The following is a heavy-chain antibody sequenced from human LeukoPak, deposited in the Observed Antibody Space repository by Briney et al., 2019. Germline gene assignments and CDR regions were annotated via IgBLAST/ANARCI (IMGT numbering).Heavy chain of an antibody. D-gene: IGHD6-19*01. Sequence: SETLSLTCTVSGGSISSYYWSWIRQPPGKGLEWIGYIYYSGSTNYNPSLKSRVTISVDTSKNQFSLKLTSVTAADTAVYFCARASGYSSGCYMDVWGTGTTVTISS. CDR2: IYYSGST. V-gene: IGHV4-59*12. CDR1: GGSISSYY. CDR3: ARASGYSSGCYMDV. J-gene: IGHJ6*03.